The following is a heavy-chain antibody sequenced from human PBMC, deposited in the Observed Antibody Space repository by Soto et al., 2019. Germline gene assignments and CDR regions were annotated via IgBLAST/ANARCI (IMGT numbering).Heavy chain of an antibody. J-gene: IGHJ5*02. CDR2: IWYDGSDK. CDR1: GFIFRTYG. CDR3: AGDMGWFDP. V-gene: IGHV3-33*01. Sequence: QAQLVESGGGVVQPGRSLRLSCEASGFIFRTYGMHWVRQAPGKGLEWVATIWYDGSDKYYGNSVKGRFTISRDNSEQTLYLQMNDVRVEDTAVYFCAGDMGWFDPWGQGPLVTVS.